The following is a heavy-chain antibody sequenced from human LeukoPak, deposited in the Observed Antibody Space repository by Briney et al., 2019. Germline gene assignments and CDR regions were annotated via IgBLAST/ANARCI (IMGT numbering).Heavy chain of an antibody. CDR2: INHSGST. D-gene: IGHD2-21*02. CDR3: ARGSRPCGGDCYPFDY. V-gene: IGHV4-34*01. Sequence: SETLSLTCAVYGGSFIGYYWSWIRQPPGKGLEWIGEINHSGSTNYNPSLKSRVTISVDTSKNQFSLKLSSVTAADTAVYYCARGSRPCGGDCYPFDYWGQGTLVTVSS. CDR1: GGSFIGYY. J-gene: IGHJ4*02.